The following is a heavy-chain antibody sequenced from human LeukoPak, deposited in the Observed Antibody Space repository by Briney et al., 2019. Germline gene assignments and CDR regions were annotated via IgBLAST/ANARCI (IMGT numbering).Heavy chain of an antibody. Sequence: SETLSLTCTVSGGSISSGDYCWSWIRQPPGKDLDWLVYINDSGSTYYNPSVESRVTISVDTSKNQFSLKLSSVTAADTAVYYCARAIPGYSSSWFPANWFDPWGQGTLVTVSS. D-gene: IGHD6-13*01. V-gene: IGHV4-30-2*01. J-gene: IGHJ5*02. CDR3: ARAIPGYSSSWFPANWFDP. CDR1: GGSISSGDYC. CDR2: INDSGST.